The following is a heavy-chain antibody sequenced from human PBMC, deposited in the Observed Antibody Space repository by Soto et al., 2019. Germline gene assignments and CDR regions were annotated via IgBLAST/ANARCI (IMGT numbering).Heavy chain of an antibody. J-gene: IGHJ3*02. CDR3: VRRQSDYGDYPPVSAFDI. CDR1: GGSISSSSYY. CDR2: IYYSGST. D-gene: IGHD4-17*01. V-gene: IGHV4-39*01. Sequence: SETLSLTCTVSGGSISSSSYYWGWIRQPPGKGLEWIGSIYYSGSTYYNPSLKSRVTISVDTSKNQFSLKLSSVTAADTAVYYCVRRQSDYGDYPPVSAFDIWGQGTMVTVSS.